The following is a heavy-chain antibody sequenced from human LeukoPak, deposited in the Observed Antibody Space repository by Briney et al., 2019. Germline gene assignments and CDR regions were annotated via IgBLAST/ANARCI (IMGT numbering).Heavy chain of an antibody. CDR3: ARGGRWELPRPYAFDI. Sequence: ASVKVSCKASGYTFTSHGISWVRQAPGQGLEWMGWISTYNGHTNYAQKLQGRVTMTTDTSTSTAYMELRSLRSDDTALYFCARGGRWELPRPYAFDIWGQGTMVTVSS. CDR1: GYTFTSHG. CDR2: ISTYNGHT. D-gene: IGHD1-26*01. V-gene: IGHV1-18*01. J-gene: IGHJ3*02.